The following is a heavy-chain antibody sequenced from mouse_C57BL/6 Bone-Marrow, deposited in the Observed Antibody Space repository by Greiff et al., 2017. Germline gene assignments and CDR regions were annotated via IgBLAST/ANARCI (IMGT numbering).Heavy chain of an antibody. CDR2: INPNNGGT. Sequence: EVQLQQSGPELVKPGASVKISCKASGYTFTDYYMNWVKQSHGKSLEWIGDINPNNGGTSYNQKFKGKATLTVDKSSSTAYMELRSLTSEDSAVYYWAGVWAMDYWGQGTSVTVSS. V-gene: IGHV1-26*01. CDR3: AGVWAMDY. CDR1: GYTFTDYY. J-gene: IGHJ4*01.